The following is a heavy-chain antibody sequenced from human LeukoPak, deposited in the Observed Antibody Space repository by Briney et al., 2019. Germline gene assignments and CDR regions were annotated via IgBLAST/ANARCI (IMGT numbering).Heavy chain of an antibody. D-gene: IGHD5-12*01. V-gene: IGHV1-69*06. CDR3: ARALSYSGYGIVVVFDY. Sequence: GASVTVSCKASGGTFSSYAISWVRQAPGQGLEWMGGIIPIFGTANYAQKFHGRVTITADKSTSTAYMDLSRLRSDDTAVYYCARALSYSGYGIVVVFDYWGQGTLVTVSS. CDR2: IIPIFGTA. CDR1: GGTFSSYA. J-gene: IGHJ4*02.